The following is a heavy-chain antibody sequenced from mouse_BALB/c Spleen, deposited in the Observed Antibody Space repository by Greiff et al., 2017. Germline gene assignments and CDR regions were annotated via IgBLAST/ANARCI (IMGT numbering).Heavy chain of an antibody. D-gene: IGHD1-1*01. Sequence: DVQLVESGGGLVQPGGSRKLSCAASGFTFSSFGMHWVRQAPEKGLEWVAYISSGSSTIYYADTVKGRFTISRDNAKNTLYLQMSSLKSEDTAMYYCTREGAVVAPYYAMDYWGQGTSVTVSS. CDR2: ISSGSSTI. CDR1: GFTFSSFG. CDR3: TREGAVVAPYYAMDY. J-gene: IGHJ4*01. V-gene: IGHV5-17*02.